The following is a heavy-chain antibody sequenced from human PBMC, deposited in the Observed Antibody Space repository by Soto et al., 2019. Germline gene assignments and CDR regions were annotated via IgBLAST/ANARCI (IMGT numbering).Heavy chain of an antibody. CDR1: GGTFSSYA. J-gene: IGHJ6*02. Sequence: SVKVSCKASGGTFSSYAISWVRQAPGQGLEWMGGIIPIFGTANYAQKFQGRVTITADESTSTAYMELSSLRSEDTAVYYCARDVFSRGYDHYYYYGMDVWGPATSLTVS. D-gene: IGHD3-22*01. CDR3: ARDVFSRGYDHYYYYGMDV. CDR2: IIPIFGTA. V-gene: IGHV1-69*13.